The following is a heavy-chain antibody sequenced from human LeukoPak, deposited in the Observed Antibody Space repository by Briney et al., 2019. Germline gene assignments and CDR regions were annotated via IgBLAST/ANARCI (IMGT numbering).Heavy chain of an antibody. J-gene: IGHJ4*02. CDR1: GDSISTSGYY. CDR3: ARDATYYYDSIGYGGVDY. CDR2: IYYSGST. V-gene: IGHV4-39*07. D-gene: IGHD3-22*01. Sequence: PSETLSLTCTVSGDSISTSGYYWGWIRQPPGKGLEWIGSIYYSGSTYYNPSLKSRVTISVDTSKNQFSLKLSSVTAADTAVYYCARDATYYYDSIGYGGVDYWGQGTLVTVSS.